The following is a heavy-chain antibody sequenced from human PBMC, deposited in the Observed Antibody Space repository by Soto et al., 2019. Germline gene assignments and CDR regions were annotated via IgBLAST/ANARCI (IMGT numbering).Heavy chain of an antibody. J-gene: IGHJ6*02. CDR2: INPNSGGT. V-gene: IGHV1-2*02. Sequence: ASVKVSFKASGYTFTGYYMHWVRQAPGQGLEWMGWINPNSGGTNYAQKFQGRVTMTRDTSISTAYMELSRLRSDDTAVYYCARDDGLGYYYYGMDVWGQGTTVTVSS. D-gene: IGHD6-19*01. CDR3: ARDDGLGYYYYGMDV. CDR1: GYTFTGYY.